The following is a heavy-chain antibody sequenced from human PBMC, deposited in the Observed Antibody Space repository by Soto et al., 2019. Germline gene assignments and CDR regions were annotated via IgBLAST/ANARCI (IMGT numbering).Heavy chain of an antibody. CDR2: IYASGNT. D-gene: IGHD6-13*01. Sequence: QVQLQESGPGLVKPSETLSLTCTVSGASISEYYWSWIRQPAGKGLECIGRIYASGNTNYNPSLKSRVTMSVDTSKNQFSLTLNSVTAADTAVYYCARESRSALGTVEHWGRGTLVTVSS. V-gene: IGHV4-4*07. CDR1: GASISEYY. J-gene: IGHJ4*02. CDR3: ARESRSALGTVEH.